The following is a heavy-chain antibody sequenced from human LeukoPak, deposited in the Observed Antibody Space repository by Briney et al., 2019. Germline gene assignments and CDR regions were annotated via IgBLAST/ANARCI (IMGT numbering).Heavy chain of an antibody. V-gene: IGHV4-4*02. CDR3: ARNLCSGGSCFLGRTTEMDV. Sequence: SETLSLTCAVSGGSISSSNWWSWVRQPPGKGLEWIGEIFHVGSTNYNPSLRSRVTISLDKSKNQVSLKLTSVTAADTAVYYCARNLCSGGSCFLGRTTEMDVWGKGTTVTVSS. D-gene: IGHD2-15*01. J-gene: IGHJ6*04. CDR1: GGSISSSNW. CDR2: IFHVGST.